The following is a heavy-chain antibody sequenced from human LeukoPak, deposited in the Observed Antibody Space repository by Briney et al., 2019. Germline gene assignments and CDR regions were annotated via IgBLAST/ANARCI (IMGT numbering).Heavy chain of an antibody. CDR1: GFTFSSYS. CDR2: ISSSSSYI. Sequence: GGSLRLSCAASGFTFSSYSMNWVRQAPGKGLEWVSSISSSSSYIYYADSVKGRFTISRDNAKNSLYLQMNSLRAEDTAVYYCAREDVRAVAGTRNWFDPWGQGTLVTVSS. D-gene: IGHD6-19*01. CDR3: AREDVRAVAGTRNWFDP. V-gene: IGHV3-21*01. J-gene: IGHJ5*02.